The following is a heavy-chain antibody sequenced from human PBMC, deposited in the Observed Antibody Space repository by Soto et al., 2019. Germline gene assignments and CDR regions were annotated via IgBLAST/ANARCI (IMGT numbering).Heavy chain of an antibody. V-gene: IGHV1-2*04. CDR1: GYKFTDYY. Sequence: QVLLVQSGAEVKKPGASVKVSCKASGYKFTDYYIHWVRQAPGQGPEWMGWVNPKRGDAVYAQKFQGWVTMTRETATTTAYLEVNSLKSDDTAIYYCARDPGIPGRYWYFDLWGRGTLVTVSS. J-gene: IGHJ2*01. CDR3: ARDPGIPGRYWYFDL. D-gene: IGHD1-20*01. CDR2: VNPKRGDA.